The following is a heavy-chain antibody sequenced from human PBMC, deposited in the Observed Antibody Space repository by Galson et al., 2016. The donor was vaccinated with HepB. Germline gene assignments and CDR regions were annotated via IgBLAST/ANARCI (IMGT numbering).Heavy chain of an antibody. CDR2: ISGYGVKT. V-gene: IGHV3-23*01. Sequence: SLRLSCAASGFTFSDYAMGWVRQAPGKGLEWVSTISGYGVKTYDADSVKGRFTISRDTSTNTLYLQMDRLRADDTAVFYCTKGWSKSTFWYFDLWGRGTLVTVSS. CDR3: TKGWSKSTFWYFDL. J-gene: IGHJ2*01. D-gene: IGHD3-16*01. CDR1: GFTFSDYA.